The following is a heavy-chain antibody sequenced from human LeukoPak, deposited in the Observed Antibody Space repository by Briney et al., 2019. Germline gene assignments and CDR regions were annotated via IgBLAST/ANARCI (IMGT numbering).Heavy chain of an antibody. D-gene: IGHD2-15*01. Sequence: SETLSLTCTVPGGSISSYYWSWIRQPAGKGLEWIGRIYTSGSTNYNPSLKSRVTMSVDTSKNQFSLKLSSVTAADTAVYYCARDTVDCSGGSCYSNWFDPWGQGTLVTVSS. CDR1: GGSISSYY. V-gene: IGHV4-4*07. CDR2: IYTSGST. J-gene: IGHJ5*02. CDR3: ARDTVDCSGGSCYSNWFDP.